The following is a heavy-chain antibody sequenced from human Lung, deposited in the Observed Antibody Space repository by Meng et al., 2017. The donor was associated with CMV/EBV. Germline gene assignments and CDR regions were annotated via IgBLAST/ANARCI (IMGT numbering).Heavy chain of an antibody. CDR1: GFTFSSYW. CDR2: INSDGSST. D-gene: IGHD3-22*01. Sequence: AGSLRLXCAASGFTFSSYWMHWVRQAPGKGLVWVSRINSDGSSTSYADSVKGRFTISRDNAKNTLYLQMNSLRAEDTAVYYCARAADLYDYYDSSGYYGYWXQGTLVTVSS. V-gene: IGHV3-74*01. CDR3: ARAADLYDYYDSSGYYGY. J-gene: IGHJ4*02.